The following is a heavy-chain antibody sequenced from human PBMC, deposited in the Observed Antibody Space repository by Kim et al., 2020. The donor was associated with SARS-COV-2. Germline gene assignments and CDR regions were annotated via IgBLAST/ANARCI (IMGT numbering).Heavy chain of an antibody. CDR3: ARGEGRYFDWLLHFDY. CDR2: INHSGST. D-gene: IGHD3-9*01. V-gene: IGHV4-34*01. Sequence: SETLSLTCAVYGGSFSGYYWSWIRQPPGKGLEWIGEINHSGSTNYNPSLKSRVTISVDTSKNQFSLKLSSVTAADTAVYYCARGEGRYFDWLLHFDYWGQGTLVTVSS. CDR1: GGSFSGYY. J-gene: IGHJ4*02.